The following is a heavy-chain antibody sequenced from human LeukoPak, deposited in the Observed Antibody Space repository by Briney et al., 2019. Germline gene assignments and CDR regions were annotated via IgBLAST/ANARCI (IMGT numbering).Heavy chain of an antibody. Sequence: TGGSLRLSCAASGLTFSNYAMNWVRRAPGKGLEWVSGISGSGDSTYYEDSVKGRFTISRDNSKNTLFLQMNSLRAEDTAVYYCAKDGGYNQLYFQHWGQGTPVTVSS. J-gene: IGHJ1*01. CDR1: GLTFSNYA. CDR2: ISGSGDST. D-gene: IGHD5-24*01. V-gene: IGHV3-23*01. CDR3: AKDGGYNQLYFQH.